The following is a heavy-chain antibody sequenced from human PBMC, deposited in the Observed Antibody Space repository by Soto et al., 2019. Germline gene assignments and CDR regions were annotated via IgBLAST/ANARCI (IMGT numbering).Heavy chain of an antibody. D-gene: IGHD6-19*01. CDR1: GFTFSSYS. J-gene: IGHJ4*02. CDR2: ISSSSSTI. V-gene: IGHV3-48*01. CDR3: ARPLSSGWYGGNFDY. Sequence: EVQLVESGGGLVQPGGSLRLSCAASGFTFSSYSMNWVRQAPGKGLEWVSYISSSSSTIYYADSVKGRFTISRDNAKNSLYLQMNSLRAEDTAVYYCARPLSSGWYGGNFDYWGQGTLVTVSS.